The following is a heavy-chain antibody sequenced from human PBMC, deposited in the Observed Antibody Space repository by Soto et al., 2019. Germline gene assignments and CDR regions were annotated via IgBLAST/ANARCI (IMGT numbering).Heavy chain of an antibody. CDR3: ARLGRTDYYDSSGYYLTHEDAFEI. V-gene: IGHV3-23*01. Sequence: GGSLRLSCAASGFTFSSYAMSWVRQAPGKGLEWVSAISGSGGSTYYADSVKGRFTISRDNSENTLYLQMGSLRAEDMAVYYCARLGRTDYYDSSGYYLTHEDAFEIWGQGTMVTVSS. J-gene: IGHJ3*02. CDR1: GFTFSSYA. CDR2: ISGSGGST. D-gene: IGHD3-22*01.